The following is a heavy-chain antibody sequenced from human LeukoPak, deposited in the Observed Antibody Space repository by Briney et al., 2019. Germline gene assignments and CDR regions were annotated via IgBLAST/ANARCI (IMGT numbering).Heavy chain of an antibody. CDR3: ATPGDEWSVDT. CDR2: INPTNGAT. J-gene: IGHJ5*02. CDR1: GYTLIGYN. D-gene: IGHD3-3*01. Sequence: ASVKVSCKGSGYTLIGYNIHWVRQAPGQGLEWMGWINPTNGATMNAVKFQGRVTMTRDTSITTAYMELSRLTSDDTAVYYCATPGDEWSVDTWGQGTLVTVSS. V-gene: IGHV1-2*02.